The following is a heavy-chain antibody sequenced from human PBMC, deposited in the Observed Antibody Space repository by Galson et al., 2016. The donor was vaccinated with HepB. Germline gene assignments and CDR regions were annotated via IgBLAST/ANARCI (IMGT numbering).Heavy chain of an antibody. J-gene: IGHJ4*02. CDR2: SRNKANSHTT. D-gene: IGHD4-17*01. CDR1: GFTISDHY. V-gene: IGHV3-72*01. CDR3: VLTSVTSRPFDY. Sequence: SLRLSCAASGFTISDHYMDWVRQAPGKGLEWIGRSRNKANSHTTEYAASVKGRFPISRDDSQNSLYLQMNSLKSEDTAVYYCVLTSVTSRPFDYWGQGTPVTVSS.